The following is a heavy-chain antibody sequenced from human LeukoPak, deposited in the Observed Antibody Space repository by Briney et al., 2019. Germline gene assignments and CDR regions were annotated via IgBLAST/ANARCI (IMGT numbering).Heavy chain of an antibody. D-gene: IGHD6-13*01. CDR3: AREDKGIAAAAPKDYYYMDV. J-gene: IGHJ6*03. V-gene: IGHV4-39*07. CDR2: IYYSGST. Sequence: SETLSLTCTVSGGSISSSSYYWGWIRQPPGKGLEWIGSIYYSGSTYYNPSLKSRVTISVDTSKNQFSLKLSSVTAADTAVYYCAREDKGIAAAAPKDYYYMDVWGKGTTVTVSS. CDR1: GGSISSSSYY.